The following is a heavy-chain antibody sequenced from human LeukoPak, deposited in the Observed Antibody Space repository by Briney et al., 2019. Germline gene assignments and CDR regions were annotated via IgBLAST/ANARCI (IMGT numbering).Heavy chain of an antibody. Sequence: PGGSLRLSCAASGFTFDDYAMHWVRQAPGKGLEWVSLISGDGGSTYYADSVKGRFTISRDNSKNSLYLQMNSLRTEDTALYYCAKDSVDTAMVPLYYMDAWGKGTTVTVSS. CDR3: AKDSVDTAMVPLYYMDA. J-gene: IGHJ6*03. CDR1: GFTFDDYA. CDR2: ISGDGGST. V-gene: IGHV3-43*02. D-gene: IGHD5-18*01.